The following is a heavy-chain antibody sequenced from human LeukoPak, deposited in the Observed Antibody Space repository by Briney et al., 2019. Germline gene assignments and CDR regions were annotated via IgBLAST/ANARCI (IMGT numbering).Heavy chain of an antibody. CDR1: GFTFSSYA. Sequence: GGSLRLSCAASGFTFSSYAMSWVRQAPGKGLEWVSAISGSGGSTYYADSVKGRFTISRDNSKNTLYLQMNSPRAEDTAVYYCAKIEDIVVVPAASYGMDVWGQGTTVTVSS. V-gene: IGHV3-23*01. CDR2: ISGSGGST. J-gene: IGHJ6*02. CDR3: AKIEDIVVVPAASYGMDV. D-gene: IGHD2-2*01.